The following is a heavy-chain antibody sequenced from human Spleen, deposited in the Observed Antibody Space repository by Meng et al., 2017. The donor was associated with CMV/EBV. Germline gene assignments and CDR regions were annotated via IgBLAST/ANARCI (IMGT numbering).Heavy chain of an antibody. CDR1: GFTFSSYE. J-gene: IGHJ6*02. V-gene: IGHV3-23*03. CDR3: AKDDYYYGMDV. CDR2: IYSGGGRT. Sequence: GESLKISCAASGFTFSSYEMTWVRQAPGKGLEWVSVIYSGGGRTYYADSVKGRFTISRDNSKNTLYLQMNSLRAEDTAVYYCAKDDYYYGMDVWGQGTTVTVSS.